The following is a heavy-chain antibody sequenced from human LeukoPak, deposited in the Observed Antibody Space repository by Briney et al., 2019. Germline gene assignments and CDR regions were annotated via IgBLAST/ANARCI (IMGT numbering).Heavy chain of an antibody. CDR3: TRRGPGGNYYDSSGYSTFDY. CDR1: GFTFSGSA. CDR2: IRSKANSYAT. J-gene: IGHJ4*02. V-gene: IGHV3-73*01. D-gene: IGHD3-22*01. Sequence: GGSLRLSCAASGFTFSGSAMHWVRQASGKGLEWVGRIRSKANSYATAYAASVKGRFTISGDDSKNTAYLQMNSLKTEDTAVYYCTRRGPGGNYYDSSGYSTFDYWGQGTLVTVSS.